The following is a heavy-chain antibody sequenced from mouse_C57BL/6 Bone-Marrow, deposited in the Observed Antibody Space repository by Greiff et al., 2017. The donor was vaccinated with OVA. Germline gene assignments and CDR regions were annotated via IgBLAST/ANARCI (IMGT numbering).Heavy chain of an antibody. D-gene: IGHD2-2*01. V-gene: IGHV1-64*01. J-gene: IGHJ4*01. CDR3: AREGYPYYAMDY. CDR1: GYTFTSYW. CDR2: FHPNRGST. Sequence: QVQLQQPGAELVKPGASVKLSCKASGYTFTSYWMHWVKQRPGQGLEWIGMFHPNRGSTNYNEKFKSKATLTVDKSSSIAYMQLSSLTSEDSAVYYCAREGYPYYAMDYWGQGTSVTVSS.